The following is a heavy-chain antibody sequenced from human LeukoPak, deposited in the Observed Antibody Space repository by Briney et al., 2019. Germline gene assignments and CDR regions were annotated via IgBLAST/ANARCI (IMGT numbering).Heavy chain of an antibody. J-gene: IGHJ4*02. CDR2: IKPDGSAK. D-gene: IGHD2-21*01. CDR3: ARIYCGGGHCYYDY. Sequence: GGSLRLPCAASGFTFSSHWMSWVRQAPGRGLDWVANIKPDGSAKYYMDSVKGRFTISRDNSQNSLSLQMNSLRVDDTAVYYCARIYCGGGHCYYDYWGQGTLVTVSS. V-gene: IGHV3-7*01. CDR1: GFTFSSHW.